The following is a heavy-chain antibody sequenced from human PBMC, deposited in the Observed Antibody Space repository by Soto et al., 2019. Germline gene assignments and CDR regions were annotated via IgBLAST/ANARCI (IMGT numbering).Heavy chain of an antibody. CDR3: TSAFDGSDYFYPDFDY. D-gene: IGHD3-22*01. CDR1: GFTFSGSA. CDR2: IRRRAKNYAT. V-gene: IGHV3-73*02. J-gene: IGHJ4*02. Sequence: EVQLVESGGDLVQPGGSLKLSCAASGFTFSGSAMHWVRQASGKGLEWVGHIRRRAKNYATVYAASVKGRFIISRDDSKNTAYLQMDSLKSEDTDVYYCTSAFDGSDYFYPDFDYWGQGTLVTVSS.